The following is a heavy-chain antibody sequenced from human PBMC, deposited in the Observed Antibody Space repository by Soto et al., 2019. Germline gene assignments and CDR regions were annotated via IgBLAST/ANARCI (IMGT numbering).Heavy chain of an antibody. V-gene: IGHV1-8*01. J-gene: IGHJ4*02. CDR1: GYSFTSLD. Sequence: GASVKVSCKASGYSFTSLDINWVRQTAGQGLEWMGWMEPSTGRTGYAQKFQGRVTMTRDTSINTAYMELTTLTSDDTAFYYCARGVSSGVDYWGQGTLVTVSS. D-gene: IGHD3-10*01. CDR3: ARGVSSGVDY. CDR2: MEPSTGRT.